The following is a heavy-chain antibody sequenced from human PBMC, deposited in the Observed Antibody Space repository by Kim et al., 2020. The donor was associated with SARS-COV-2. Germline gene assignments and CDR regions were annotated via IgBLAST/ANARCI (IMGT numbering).Heavy chain of an antibody. D-gene: IGHD2-2*01. J-gene: IGHJ5*02. CDR3: ARANEWSIVVPTAGNWFDP. V-gene: IGHV4-31*03. Sequence: SETLSLTCTVSGGSISSGGYYWSWIRQHPGKGLEWIGYIYYSGSTYYNPSLKSRVTISVDTSKNQFSLKLSSVTAADTAVYYCARANEWSIVVPTAGNWFDPWGQGTLVTVSS. CDR1: GGSISSGGYY. CDR2: IYYSGST.